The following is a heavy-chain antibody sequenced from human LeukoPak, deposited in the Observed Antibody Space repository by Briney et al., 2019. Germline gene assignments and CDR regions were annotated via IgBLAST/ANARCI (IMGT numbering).Heavy chain of an antibody. CDR1: GYTFTDYS. CDR2: ITPNSGGT. J-gene: IGHJ5*01. V-gene: IGHV1-2*02. CDR3: ARHYSSGWSDC. Sequence: GASLKVSCKTSGYTFTDYSMHSVRHAPRQRLEWMGWITPNSGGTNYAQKFQGRVTVTRDTSFSTAYMELSRLRSDDTAVYYCARHYSSGWSDCWGQGTLVTVSS. D-gene: IGHD6-19*01.